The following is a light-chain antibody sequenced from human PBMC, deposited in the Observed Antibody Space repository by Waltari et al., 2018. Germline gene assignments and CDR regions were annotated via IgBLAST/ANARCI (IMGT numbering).Light chain of an antibody. CDR2: EVS. V-gene: IGLV2-14*01. CDR3: SSYTSSSTNWV. J-gene: IGLJ3*02. CDR1: SSDVGGYNY. Sequence: QSALTQPASVSGSPGQSITISCTGTSSDVGGYNYVSWYQQHPGKAPKLMIYEVSNRPSGDSNRFSGSKSGNTASLTISGLQAEDEADYYCSSYTSSSTNWVFGGGTKLTVL.